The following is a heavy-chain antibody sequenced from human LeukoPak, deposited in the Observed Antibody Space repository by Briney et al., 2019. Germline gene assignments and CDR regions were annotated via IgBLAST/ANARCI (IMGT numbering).Heavy chain of an antibody. CDR1: GGTFSSYA. CDR2: IIPILGIA. Sequence: ASVNVSCKASGGTFSSYAISWVRQAPGQGLEWMGRIIPILGIANYAQKFQGRVTITADKSTSTAYMELSSLRSEDTAVYYCAHSAGLNAFDIWGQGTMVTVS. CDR3: AHSAGLNAFDI. J-gene: IGHJ3*02. V-gene: IGHV1-69*04. D-gene: IGHD5-18*01.